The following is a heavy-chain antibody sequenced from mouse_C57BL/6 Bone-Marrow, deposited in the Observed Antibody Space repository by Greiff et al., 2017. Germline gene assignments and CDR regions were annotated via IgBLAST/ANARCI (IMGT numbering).Heavy chain of an antibody. J-gene: IGHJ2*01. CDR2: ISNGGGST. CDR3: ARRGQLSFDY. CDR1: GFTFSDYY. Sequence: EVMLVESGGGLVQPGGSLKLSCAASGFTFSDYYMYWVRQTPEKRLEWVAYISNGGGSTYYPDTVKGRFTISRDNANNTLYLHMSRLKSEDTAMYYCARRGQLSFDYWGQGTTLTVSS. V-gene: IGHV5-12*01. D-gene: IGHD3-2*02.